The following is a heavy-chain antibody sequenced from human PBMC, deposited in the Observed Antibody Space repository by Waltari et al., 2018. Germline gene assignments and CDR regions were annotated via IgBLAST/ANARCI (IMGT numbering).Heavy chain of an antibody. CDR1: GLTSSSYE. CDR3: AREGSDWSLDI. Sequence: EVHLVESGGGLVQPGGSLRLSCAASGLTSSSYEMNWVRQAPGKGLEWISYISSTGNTIYYADSVKGRFTISRDNAKNSLYLQMNSLRADDTAIYYCAREGSDWSLDIWGQGTMVTVSS. J-gene: IGHJ3*02. D-gene: IGHD6-19*01. V-gene: IGHV3-48*03. CDR2: ISSTGNTI.